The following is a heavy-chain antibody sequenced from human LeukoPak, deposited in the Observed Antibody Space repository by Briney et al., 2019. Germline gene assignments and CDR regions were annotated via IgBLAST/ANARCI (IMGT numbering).Heavy chain of an antibody. J-gene: IGHJ4*02. CDR1: GGSFSGYY. Sequence: SETLSLTCAVYGGSFSGYYWSWIRQPPGKGLEWIGEINHSGSTNYNPSLKSRVTISVDTSKNQFSLKLSSVTAADTAVYYCARGDYSGSYGYWGQGTLVTVSS. CDR2: INHSGST. D-gene: IGHD3-10*01. V-gene: IGHV4-34*01. CDR3: ARGDYSGSYGY.